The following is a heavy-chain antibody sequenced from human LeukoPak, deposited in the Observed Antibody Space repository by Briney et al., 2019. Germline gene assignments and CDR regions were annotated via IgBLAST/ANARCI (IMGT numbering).Heavy chain of an antibody. V-gene: IGHV1-2*06. CDR3: ARGYCSGGSCYSVENWFDP. CDR2: INPNSGGT. D-gene: IGHD2-15*01. J-gene: IGHJ5*02. CDR1: GYTFTGYY. Sequence: ASVKVSCKAAGYTFTGYYMFWVRQAPGQGLEWMGRINPNSGGTNYAQKFQGRVTMTRDTSISAAYMELSRLRSDDTAVYYCARGYCSGGSCYSVENWFDPWGQGTLVTVSS.